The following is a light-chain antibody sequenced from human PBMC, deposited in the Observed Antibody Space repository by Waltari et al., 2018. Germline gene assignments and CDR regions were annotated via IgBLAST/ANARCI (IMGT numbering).Light chain of an antibody. Sequence: QTVVTQEPSLTVSPGGTVTLPCSSSTGPVTSGFYPSWFQQKPGQPPRALIYSTNNKHSWTPARFSGSLLGGKAALTLSGVQVEDEAEYYCLLYYGGAQVFGGGTKLTVL. V-gene: IGLV7-43*01. CDR2: STN. CDR1: TGPVTSGFY. J-gene: IGLJ3*02. CDR3: LLYYGGAQV.